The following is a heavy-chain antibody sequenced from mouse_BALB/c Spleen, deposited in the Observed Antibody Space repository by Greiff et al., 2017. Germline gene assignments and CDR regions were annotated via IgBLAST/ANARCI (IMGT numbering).Heavy chain of an antibody. CDR1: GFTFNTYA. CDR2: IRSKSNNYAT. V-gene: IGHV10-1*02. J-gene: IGHJ3*01. CDR3: VRHGAWFAY. Sequence: EVMLVESGGGLVQPKGSLKLSCAASGFTFNTYAMNWVRQAPGKGLEWVARIRSKSNNYATYYADSVKDRFTISRDDSQSMLYLQMNNLKTEDTAMYYCVRHGAWFAYWGQGTLVTVSA.